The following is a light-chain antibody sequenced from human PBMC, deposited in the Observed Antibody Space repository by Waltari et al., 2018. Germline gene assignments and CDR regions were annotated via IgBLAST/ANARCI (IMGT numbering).Light chain of an antibody. J-gene: IGLJ1*01. CDR2: EVN. CDR1: SRAVGAYHY. CDR3: ASYAGGDTPYV. Sequence: PALTQPPSPSGPPEQTVPISRTGSSRAVGAYHYLSWSQQRPGTAPKVLIHEVNKRPSGVPHRFSGSKSGATASLTVSWLQAEDEGDYYCASYAGGDTPYVFGTGTTVTV. V-gene: IGLV2-8*01.